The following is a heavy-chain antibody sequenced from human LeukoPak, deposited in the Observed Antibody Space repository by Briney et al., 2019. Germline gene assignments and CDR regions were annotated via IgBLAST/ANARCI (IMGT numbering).Heavy chain of an antibody. Sequence: PGGSLRLSCAASGFTFSSYAMSWVRQAPGKGLEWVSSISSSSSYIYYADSVKGRFTISRDNVKNSLYLQMNSLRAEDTAVYYCARESLDIVVVPADSGGYSIAARPRYFDYWGQGTLVTVSS. D-gene: IGHD2-2*01. CDR3: ARESLDIVVVPADSGGYSIAARPRYFDY. CDR2: ISSSSSYI. V-gene: IGHV3-21*01. CDR1: GFTFSSYA. J-gene: IGHJ4*02.